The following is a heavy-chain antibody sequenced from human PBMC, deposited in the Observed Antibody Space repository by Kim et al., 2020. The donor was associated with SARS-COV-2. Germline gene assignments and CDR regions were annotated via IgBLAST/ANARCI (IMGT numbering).Heavy chain of an antibody. Sequence: GGSLRLSCAASGFTFSSYAMSWVRQAPGKGLEWVSTITNGGGRTYYVDSVKGRFTISRDKSKNTLSLQMNNLRAEDTAVYYCAKGYYSDSSGYFDYWGQGTLVTVSS. CDR1: GFTFSSYA. CDR2: ITNGGGRT. D-gene: IGHD3-22*01. CDR3: AKGYYSDSSGYFDY. V-gene: IGHV3-23*01. J-gene: IGHJ4*02.